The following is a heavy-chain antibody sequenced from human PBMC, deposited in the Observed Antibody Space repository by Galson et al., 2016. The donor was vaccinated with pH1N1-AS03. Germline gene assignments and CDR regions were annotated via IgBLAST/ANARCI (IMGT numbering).Heavy chain of an antibody. Sequence: QSGAEVKKPGESLRISCKGSGYSFTSYWISWVRQMPGKGLEWMGRIDPSDSYTNYSPSFQGHVTISADKSISTAYLQWSSLKASDTAMYYCARLGGGAESTRIVVVPESSEDYWGQGTLVTVSS. CDR1: GYSFTSYW. V-gene: IGHV5-10-1*01. J-gene: IGHJ4*02. D-gene: IGHD3-22*01. CDR3: ARLGGGAESTRIVVVPESSEDY. CDR2: IDPSDSYT.